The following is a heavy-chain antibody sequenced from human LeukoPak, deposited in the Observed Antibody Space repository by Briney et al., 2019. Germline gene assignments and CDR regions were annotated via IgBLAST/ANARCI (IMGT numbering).Heavy chain of an antibody. V-gene: IGHV4-59*01. J-gene: IGHJ1*01. CDR2: IYYSGST. D-gene: IGHD6-19*01. CDR3: ANSLTSSGWIEYFQH. CDR1: GGSFSGYY. Sequence: SETLSLTCAVYGGSFSGYYWSWIRQPPGKGLEWIGYIYYSGSTKYNPSLKSRVTISVDTSKNQLSLELTSVTAADTAVYYYANSLTSSGWIEYFQHWGQGTLVTVSS.